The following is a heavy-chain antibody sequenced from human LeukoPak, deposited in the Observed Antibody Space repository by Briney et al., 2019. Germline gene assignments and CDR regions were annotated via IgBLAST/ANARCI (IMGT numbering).Heavy chain of an antibody. CDR1: GYTFTGYY. V-gene: IGHV1-8*02. D-gene: IGHD1-26*01. CDR2: MNRNSGNT. J-gene: IGHJ4*02. Sequence: ASVKVSCKASGYTFTGYYMHWVRQAPGQGLEWMGWMNRNSGNTGYAQKFQGRVTMTRNTSISTAYMELSSLTFEDTAVYYCARGRRESYGGDFDYWGQGTLVTVSS. CDR3: ARGRRESYGGDFDY.